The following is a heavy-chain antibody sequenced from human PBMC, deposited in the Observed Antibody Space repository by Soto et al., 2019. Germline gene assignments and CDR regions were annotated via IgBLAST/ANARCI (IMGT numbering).Heavy chain of an antibody. V-gene: IGHV3-23*01. CDR1: GFIFGNYM. CDR3: APHVHCSGGSCHYDAFDI. Sequence: EVQLLESGGGLVQPGESLRLSCAFSGFIFGNYMMTWVRQAPGKGLEWVSTIRDGGESTYYADPVKGRFTISRDNSKNTXYLQMDSLGVEDTAVYYCAPHVHCSGGSCHYDAFDIRGQGTMVTVSS. CDR2: IRDGGEST. D-gene: IGHD2-15*01. J-gene: IGHJ3*02.